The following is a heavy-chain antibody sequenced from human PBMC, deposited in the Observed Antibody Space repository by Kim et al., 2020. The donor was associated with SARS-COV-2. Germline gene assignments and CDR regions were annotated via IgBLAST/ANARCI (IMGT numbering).Heavy chain of an antibody. CDR2: TFFSSTWYY. D-gene: IGHD1-7*01. Sequence: SQTLSLSCVISGDSVSSDTSAWNWIRQSPSRGLEWLGRTFFSSTWYYDYADSVKSRITVKPDTVKNQFVLQLTSVTPEDTAVYFCARVGSTRTYFFDYWGRGTLVTVSS. V-gene: IGHV6-1*01. J-gene: IGHJ4*01. CDR1: GDSVSSDTSA. CDR3: ARVGSTRTYFFDY.